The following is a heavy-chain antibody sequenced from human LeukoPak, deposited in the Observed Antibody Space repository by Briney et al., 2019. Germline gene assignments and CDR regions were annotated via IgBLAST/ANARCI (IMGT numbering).Heavy chain of an antibody. Sequence: ASVKVSCKASGYTFTSYYMHWVRQAPGQGLEWMGIINPSGGSTSYAQKFQGRVTITRDTSISTAYMELSRLRSDDTAVYYCARRGTYDSSGYSPSHDAFDIWGQGTMVTVSS. CDR2: INPSGGST. CDR1: GYTFTSYY. D-gene: IGHD3-22*01. V-gene: IGHV1-46*01. CDR3: ARRGTYDSSGYSPSHDAFDI. J-gene: IGHJ3*02.